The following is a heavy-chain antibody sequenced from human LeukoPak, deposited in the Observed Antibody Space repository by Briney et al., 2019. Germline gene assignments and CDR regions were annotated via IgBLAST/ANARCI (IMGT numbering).Heavy chain of an antibody. V-gene: IGHV3-30*04. CDR1: GFTFSSYA. D-gene: IGHD2-2*01. Sequence: ESGGSLRLSCAASGFTFSSYAMHWVRQAPGKGLEWVAVISYDGSNKYYADSVKGRFTISRNNSKNTLYLQMNSLRAEDTAVYYCARDLVPADIHLYYYYYGMDVWGQGTTVTVSS. J-gene: IGHJ6*02. CDR3: ARDLVPADIHLYYYYYGMDV. CDR2: ISYDGSNK.